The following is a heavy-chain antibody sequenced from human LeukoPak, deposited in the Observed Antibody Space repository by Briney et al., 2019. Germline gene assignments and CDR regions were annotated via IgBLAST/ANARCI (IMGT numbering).Heavy chain of an antibody. D-gene: IGHD3-22*01. CDR3: ARLDPSTMIGDY. V-gene: IGHV4-59*12. J-gene: IGHJ4*02. Sequence: PSETLSLTCTVSGGSICSYYWSWIRQPPGKGLEWIGYIYYSGSTNYNPSLKSRVTISVDTSKNQFSLKLSSVTAADTAVYYCARLDPSTMIGDYWGQGTLVTVSS. CDR2: IYYSGST. CDR1: GGSICSYY.